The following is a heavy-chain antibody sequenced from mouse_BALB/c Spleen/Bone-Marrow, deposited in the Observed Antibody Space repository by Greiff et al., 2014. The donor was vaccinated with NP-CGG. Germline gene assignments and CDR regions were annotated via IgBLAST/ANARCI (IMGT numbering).Heavy chain of an antibody. CDR1: GYTFTSYV. V-gene: IGHV1-14*01. Sequence: EVQLKQSGPELVKPGASVKMSCKASGYTFTSYVMHWVKQKPGQGLEWIGYINPYNDGTKYNEKFKGKATLTSDKSSSTAYMELSSLTSEDSAVYYCARWRYPYAMDYWGQGTSVTVSS. J-gene: IGHJ4*01. CDR2: INPYNDGT. CDR3: ARWRYPYAMDY. D-gene: IGHD5-1-1*01.